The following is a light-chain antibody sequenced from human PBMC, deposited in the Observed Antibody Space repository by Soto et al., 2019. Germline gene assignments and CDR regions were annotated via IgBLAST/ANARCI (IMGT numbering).Light chain of an antibody. CDR1: QDIRTE. Sequence: AIQMTQSPSSLSASVGDRVTITCRASQDIRTELGWYQQKPGKAPNLLIYATSRLQSWVPSRFSGSGSGTEFSLYISRLQPEDFATYYWLQDDTYPRTFGQGTKVEIK. J-gene: IGKJ1*01. CDR2: ATS. CDR3: LQDDTYPRT. V-gene: IGKV1-6*01.